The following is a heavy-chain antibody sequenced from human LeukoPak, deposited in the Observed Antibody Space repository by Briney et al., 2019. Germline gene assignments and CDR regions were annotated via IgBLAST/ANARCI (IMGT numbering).Heavy chain of an antibody. Sequence: GESLKISCKGSGYSFTNYWIAWVRQMPGKGLEWMGIIFPGDSDSRYGPSFQRQVTISADKSISTAYLQWSSLKASDTAMYYCARDVPPSDYWGQGTLVTVSS. CDR3: ARDVPPSDY. CDR1: GYSFTNYW. D-gene: IGHD2-2*01. V-gene: IGHV5-51*01. CDR2: IFPGDSDS. J-gene: IGHJ4*02.